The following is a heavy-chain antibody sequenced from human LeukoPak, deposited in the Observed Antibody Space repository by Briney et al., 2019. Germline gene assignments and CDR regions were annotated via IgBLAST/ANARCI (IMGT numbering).Heavy chain of an antibody. D-gene: IGHD2-2*01. CDR2: ISSNGGTT. CDR1: GFTFSSSE. J-gene: IGHJ4*02. V-gene: IGHV3-64D*09. CDR3: VRDGRGCSSTSCYGDY. Sequence: PGGSLRLSCAASGFTFSSSEMNWVRQAPGKGLEYVSVISSNGGTTYYADSVKGRFTISRDNSKNTLYLQMSSLRAEDTALYYCVRDGRGCSSTSCYGDYWGQGTLVTVSS.